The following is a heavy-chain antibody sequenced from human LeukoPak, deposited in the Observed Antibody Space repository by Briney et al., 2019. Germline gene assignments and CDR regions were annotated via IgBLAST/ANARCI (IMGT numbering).Heavy chain of an antibody. CDR3: ARNSSAYYGGDDAFDI. CDR1: GFTFSTYW. J-gene: IGHJ3*02. D-gene: IGHD3-22*01. CDR2: INSDGSST. V-gene: IGHV3-74*01. Sequence: GGSLRLSCAASGFTFSTYWMHWVRQAPGKGLVWVTRINSDGSSTNYADSVKGRFTISRDNAKNTLYLQMNSLRAEDTAVYYCARNSSAYYGGDDAFDIWGQGTTVTVSS.